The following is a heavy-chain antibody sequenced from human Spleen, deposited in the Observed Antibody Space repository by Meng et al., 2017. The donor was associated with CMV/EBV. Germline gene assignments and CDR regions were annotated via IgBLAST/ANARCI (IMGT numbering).Heavy chain of an antibody. CDR3: ARDLWTLNPYQLLKGTGWLDP. J-gene: IGHJ5*02. Sequence: SVKVSCKASGGTFSSYTVSWVRQAPGRGLEWMGRIISMLDIVTYAQNFQGRVTITADKSTSTAYMEPNSLRSDDTAVYYCARDLWTLNPYQLLKGTGWLDPWGQGTLVTVSS. CDR1: GGTFSSYT. D-gene: IGHD2-2*01. V-gene: IGHV1-69*04. CDR2: IISMLDIV.